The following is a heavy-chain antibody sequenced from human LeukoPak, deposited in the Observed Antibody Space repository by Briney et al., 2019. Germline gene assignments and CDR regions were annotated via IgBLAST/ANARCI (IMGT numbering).Heavy chain of an antibody. CDR2: ISSSGGSA. D-gene: IGHD4-17*01. J-gene: IGHJ4*02. Sequence: GGSLRLSCAASGFTFSDYAMTWVHQAPGKGLEWVSTISSSGGSAHSADSVKGRFTISRDNSKNTLYLHMNSLRAGDTAVFFCAKDIGVDGDYPDFWGQGTLVTVSS. CDR3: AKDIGVDGDYPDF. CDR1: GFTFSDYA. V-gene: IGHV3-23*01.